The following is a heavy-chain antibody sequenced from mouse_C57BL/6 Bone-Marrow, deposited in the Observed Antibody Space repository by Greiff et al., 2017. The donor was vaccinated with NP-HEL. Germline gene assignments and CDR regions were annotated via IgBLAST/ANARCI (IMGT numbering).Heavy chain of an antibody. CDR2: ISSGGDYI. V-gene: IGHV5-9-1*02. D-gene: IGHD1-1*01. J-gene: IGHJ3*01. Sequence: EVKLMESGEGLVKPGGSPKLSCAASGFTFSSYAMSWVRQTPEKRLEWVAYISSGGDYIYYADTVKGRFTISRDNARNTLYLQMSSLKSEDTAMYYCTRGGYYYGSSSLFAYWGQGTLVTVSA. CDR1: GFTFSSYA. CDR3: TRGGYYYGSSSLFAY.